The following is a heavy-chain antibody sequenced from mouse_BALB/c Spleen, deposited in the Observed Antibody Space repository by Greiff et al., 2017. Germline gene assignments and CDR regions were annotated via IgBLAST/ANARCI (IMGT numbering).Heavy chain of an antibody. CDR2: ISSGSSTI. Sequence: EVQRVESGGGLVQPGGSRKLSCAASGFTFSSLGMHWVRQAPEKGLEWVAYISSGSSTIYYADTVKGRFTISRDNPKNTLFLQMTSLRSEDTAMYYCARSDYYGYGYWGQGTTLTVSS. CDR1: GFTFSSLG. J-gene: IGHJ2*01. V-gene: IGHV5-17*02. CDR3: ARSDYYGYGY. D-gene: IGHD1-2*01.